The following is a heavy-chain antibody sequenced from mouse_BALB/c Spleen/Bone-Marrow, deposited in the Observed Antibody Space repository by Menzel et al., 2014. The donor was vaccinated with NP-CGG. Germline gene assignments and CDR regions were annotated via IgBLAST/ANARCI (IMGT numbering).Heavy chain of an antibody. CDR1: GFSLTSYG. Sequence: QVQLQQSGPSLVQPSQSLSITCTVSGFSLTSYGVHWVRQSPGKGLEWLGVIWRGRSTDYNAAFMSRLSITKDNSKSQVFFKMNSLQADNTAIYYCAKRGNYGYFDYWGQGTTLTVSS. CDR3: AKRGNYGYFDY. V-gene: IGHV2-5-1*01. J-gene: IGHJ2*01. CDR2: IWRGRST. D-gene: IGHD2-1*01.